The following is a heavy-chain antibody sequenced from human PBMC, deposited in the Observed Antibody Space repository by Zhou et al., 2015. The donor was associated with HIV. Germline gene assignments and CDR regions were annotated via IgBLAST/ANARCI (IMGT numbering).Heavy chain of an antibody. CDR1: GYTFTSYY. V-gene: IGHV1-46*01. D-gene: IGHD2-2*01. CDR2: INPSGGST. CDR3: ARAVGGFVVVPAAPYYFDY. Sequence: QVQLVQSGAEVKKPGASVKVSCKASGYTFTSYYMHWVRQAPGQGLEWMGIINPSGGSTSYAQKFQGRVTMTRDTSTSTVYMELSSLRSEDTAVYYCARAVGGFVVVPAAPYYFDYWGQGTLVTVSS. J-gene: IGHJ4*02.